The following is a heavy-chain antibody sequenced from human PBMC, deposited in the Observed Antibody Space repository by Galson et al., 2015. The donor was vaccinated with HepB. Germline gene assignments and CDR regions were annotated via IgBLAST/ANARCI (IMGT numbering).Heavy chain of an antibody. Sequence: SVKVSCKASGGTFSSYAISWVRQAPGQGLEWMGGIIPIFGTANYAQKFQGRVTITADESTSTAYMELSSLRSEDTAVYYCARVGLGEGYCSGGSCYSFDYWGQGTLVTVSS. V-gene: IGHV1-69*13. CDR1: GGTFSSYA. CDR2: IIPIFGTA. CDR3: ARVGLGEGYCSGGSCYSFDY. D-gene: IGHD2-15*01. J-gene: IGHJ4*02.